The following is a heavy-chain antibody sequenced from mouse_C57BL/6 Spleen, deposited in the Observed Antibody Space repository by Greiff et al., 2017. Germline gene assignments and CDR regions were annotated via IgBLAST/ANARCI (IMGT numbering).Heavy chain of an antibody. V-gene: IGHV1-15*01. J-gene: IGHJ1*03. D-gene: IGHD1-1*01. CDR3: PIDTVVARGGYCDV. Sequence: VQLQQSGAELVRPGASVTLSCKASGYTFTDYAMHWVKQTPVHGLEWIGAIDPVTGGPAYNQKFKGKAILTADKSSSTAYMESRSLTSEDSAVYDSPIDTVVARGGYCDVWGTGTTVTVSS. CDR1: GYTFTDYA. CDR2: IDPVTGGP.